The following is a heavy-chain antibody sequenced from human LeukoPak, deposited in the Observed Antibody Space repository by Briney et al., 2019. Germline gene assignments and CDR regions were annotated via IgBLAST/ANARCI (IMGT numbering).Heavy chain of an antibody. CDR2: IWYDGSNK. V-gene: IGHV3-33*01. J-gene: IGHJ3*02. Sequence: GGSLRLSCAASGFTFSSYGMHWVRQAPGKGLEWVAVIWYDGSNKYYADSVKGRFTISRDNSKNTLYLQMNSLRAEDTAVYYCERYGVRGPNDAFDIWGQGTMVTVSS. D-gene: IGHD3-10*01. CDR3: ERYGVRGPNDAFDI. CDR1: GFTFSSYG.